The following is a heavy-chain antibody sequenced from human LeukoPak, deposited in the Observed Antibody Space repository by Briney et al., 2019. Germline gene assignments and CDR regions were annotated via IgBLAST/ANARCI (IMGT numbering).Heavy chain of an antibody. CDR1: GFTFSSYW. CDR3: ARDPVLDDYGGNSPY. D-gene: IGHD4-23*01. J-gene: IGHJ4*02. CDR2: INTDGSIT. V-gene: IGHV3-74*01. Sequence: GGSLRLSCAASGFTFSSYWMHWVRQAPGKGLVWVSRINTDGSITTYADSVKGRFTISRDNAKNTLYLQMNSLRAEDTAVYYCARDPVLDDYGGNSPYWGQGTLVTVSS.